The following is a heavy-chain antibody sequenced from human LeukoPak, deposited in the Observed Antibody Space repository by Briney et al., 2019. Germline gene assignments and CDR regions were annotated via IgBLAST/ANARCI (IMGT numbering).Heavy chain of an antibody. CDR3: ARVSRVQQQLVRGWFDP. CDR2: ISSSSSYI. J-gene: IGHJ5*02. V-gene: IGHV3-21*01. CDR1: GFTFSSYN. Sequence: GGSLRLSCAASGFTFSSYNMNWVRQAPGKGLEWVSSISSSSSYIYYADSVKGRFTISRDNAKNSLYLQMNSLRAEDTAVYYCARVSRVQQQLVRGWFDPWGQGTLVTVSS. D-gene: IGHD6-13*01.